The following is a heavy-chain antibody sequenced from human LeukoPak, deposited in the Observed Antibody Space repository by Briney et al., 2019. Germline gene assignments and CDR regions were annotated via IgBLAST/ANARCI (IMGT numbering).Heavy chain of an antibody. CDR1: GFTFSSYW. CDR3: ARIKYYYDSSGYYRYYYYYGMDV. CDR2: IKRDGSEK. D-gene: IGHD3-22*01. Sequence: PGGSLRLSCAASGFTFSSYWMSWVRQAPGKGLEWVANIKRDGSEKYYVDSVKGRFTISRDNAKNSLYLQMNSLRAEDTAVYYCARIKYYYDSSGYYRYYYYYGMDVWGQGTTVTVSS. J-gene: IGHJ6*02. V-gene: IGHV3-7*04.